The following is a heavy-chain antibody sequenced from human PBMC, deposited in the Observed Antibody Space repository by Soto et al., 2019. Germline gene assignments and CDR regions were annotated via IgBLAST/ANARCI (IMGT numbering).Heavy chain of an antibody. D-gene: IGHD6-6*01. V-gene: IGHV3-30-3*01. CDR1: GFTFSSYA. J-gene: IGHJ4*02. CDR2: ISYDGSNK. CDR3: ARERGIAARPKPFDY. Sequence: QVQLVESGGGVVQPGRSLRLSCAASGFTFSSYAMHWVRQAPGKGLEWVAVISYDGSNKYYADSVKGRFTISRDNSENTLYLQMNSLRAEDTAVYYCARERGIAARPKPFDYWGQGTLVTVSS.